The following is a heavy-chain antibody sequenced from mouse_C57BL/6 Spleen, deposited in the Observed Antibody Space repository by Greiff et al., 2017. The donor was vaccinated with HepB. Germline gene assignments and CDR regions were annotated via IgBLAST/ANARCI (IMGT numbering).Heavy chain of an antibody. CDR2: IYPGDGDT. V-gene: IGHV1-80*01. CDR1: GYAFSSYW. CDR3: ARSDDYDPPFDH. Sequence: QVQLQQSGAELVKPGASVKISCKASGYAFSSYWMNWVKQRPGKGLEWIGQIYPGDGDTTYNGKFKGKATLTADKSSSTAYMQLSSLTSEDSAVYFCARSDDYDPPFDHWGQGTTLTVSS. D-gene: IGHD2-4*01. J-gene: IGHJ2*01.